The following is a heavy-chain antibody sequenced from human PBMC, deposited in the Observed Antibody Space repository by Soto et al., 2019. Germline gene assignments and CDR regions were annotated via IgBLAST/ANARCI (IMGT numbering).Heavy chain of an antibody. V-gene: IGHV3-48*01. D-gene: IGHD3-16*01. J-gene: IGHJ4*02. Sequence: GGSQRLSYAASGFTFVSYGGNWVRQAPGKGLEWVSYISSSSSTIYYADSVKGRFTISRDNSKNTVNLQMNSLRAEDTAVYYCARDPWAADYWGQGTLVTVSS. CDR1: GFTFVSYG. CDR3: ARDPWAADY. CDR2: ISSSSSTI.